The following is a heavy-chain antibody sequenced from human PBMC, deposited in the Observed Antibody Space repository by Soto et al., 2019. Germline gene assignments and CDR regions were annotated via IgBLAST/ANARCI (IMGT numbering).Heavy chain of an antibody. CDR2: TYFRSKWYN. Sequence: SQTLSLTCAISGDSVSSNTASWNWIRQSPSRGLEWLGRTYFRSKWYNDYAVSVKSRIIINPDTSNNQFSLQLNSVTPEDTAVYFCAKGDNLGPKTGYAFDPWGQGIMVTV. CDR3: AKGDNLGPKTGYAFDP. J-gene: IGHJ5*02. D-gene: IGHD5-12*01. V-gene: IGHV6-1*01. CDR1: GDSVSSNTAS.